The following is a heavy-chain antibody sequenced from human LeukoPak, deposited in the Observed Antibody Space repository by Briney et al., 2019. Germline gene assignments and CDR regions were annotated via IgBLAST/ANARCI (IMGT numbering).Heavy chain of an antibody. CDR1: GGSFSGYY. J-gene: IGHJ4*02. D-gene: IGHD2-15*01. Sequence: SETLSLTCAVYGGSFSGYYWSWIRQPPGKGLEWIGEINHSGSTNYNPSLKSRVTISVDTSKNQFSLKLSSVTATDTAVYYCASSIPGGYCSGGSCNDYWGQGTLVTVSS. CDR3: ASSIPGGYCSGGSCNDY. CDR2: INHSGST. V-gene: IGHV4-34*01.